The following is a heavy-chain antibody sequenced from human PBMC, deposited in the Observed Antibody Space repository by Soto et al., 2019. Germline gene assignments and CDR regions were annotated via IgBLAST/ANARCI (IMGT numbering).Heavy chain of an antibody. D-gene: IGHD2-15*01. J-gene: IGHJ6*02. V-gene: IGHV1-18*01. CDR3: AREARYCGGGSCSFYHFYSMDV. CDR2: TNPYNGNR. Sequence: QVQLVQSGAEVRMPGASVKVSCKASDYAFSTYVIAWVRQAPGQGLEWMGWTNPYNGNRNYAQKFQGRVTLTTDTSTNTAYLELRSLTSDDTAVYYCAREARYCGGGSCSFYHFYSMDVWGQGTTVTVYS. CDR1: DYAFSTYV.